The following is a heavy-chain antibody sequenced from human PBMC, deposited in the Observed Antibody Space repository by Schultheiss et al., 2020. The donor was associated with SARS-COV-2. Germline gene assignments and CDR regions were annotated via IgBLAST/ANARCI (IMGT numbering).Heavy chain of an antibody. V-gene: IGHV1-2*02. J-gene: IGHJ4*02. Sequence: ASVKVSCKASGYTFTGYYMHWVRQAPGQGLEWMGWINPNSGGTNYAQKFQGRVTMTRDTSISTAYMELRSLRSDDTAVYYCARGEYCSGGSCYSGLDYWGQGTLVTVSS. D-gene: IGHD2-15*01. CDR2: INPNSGGT. CDR1: GYTFTGYY. CDR3: ARGEYCSGGSCYSGLDY.